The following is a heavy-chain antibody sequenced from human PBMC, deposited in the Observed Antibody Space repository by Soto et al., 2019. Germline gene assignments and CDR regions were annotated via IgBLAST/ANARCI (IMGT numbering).Heavy chain of an antibody. V-gene: IGHV3-23*01. D-gene: IGHD1-7*01. CDR1: GLTFSNYY. CDR3: AEGGGGLELRD. Sequence: EVQLLESGGGLVQPGGSLRLSCAASGLTFSNYYMNWVRQAPGKGLEWVSVVSGSGAIIYYADSVKGRFTITRDNSKNMLYLQMNSRRAEDMAVYFCAEGGGGLELRDWGQGTLVTVSS. CDR2: VSGSGAII. J-gene: IGHJ4*02.